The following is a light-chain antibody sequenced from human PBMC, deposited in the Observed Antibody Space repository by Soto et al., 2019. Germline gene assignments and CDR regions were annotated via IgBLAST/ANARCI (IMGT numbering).Light chain of an antibody. CDR1: SSDVGGYNY. CDR3: SSYAGSNNVV. V-gene: IGLV2-8*01. Sequence: SALTQPPSASGSPGQSVTISCTGTSSDVGGYNYVSWYQQHPGKAPKLMIYEVSKRPSGVPDRFSGSKSGNTASLTVSGLQAEDEADYYCSSYAGSNNVVFGGGTQLT. J-gene: IGLJ2*01. CDR2: EVS.